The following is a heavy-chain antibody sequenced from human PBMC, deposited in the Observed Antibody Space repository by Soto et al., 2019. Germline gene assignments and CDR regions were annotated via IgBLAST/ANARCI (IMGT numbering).Heavy chain of an antibody. V-gene: IGHV3-30*18. Sequence: QVQLVESGGGVVQPGRSLRLSCAASGFTFSSYGMHWVRQAPGKGLEWVAVISYDGSNKYYADSVKGRFTISRDNSKNTLYLQMNSLRAEDTAVYYCAKDRYSDGYRYYYGMDVWGQGTTVTVSS. CDR3: AKDRYSDGYRYYYGMDV. D-gene: IGHD5-18*01. CDR2: ISYDGSNK. CDR1: GFTFSSYG. J-gene: IGHJ6*02.